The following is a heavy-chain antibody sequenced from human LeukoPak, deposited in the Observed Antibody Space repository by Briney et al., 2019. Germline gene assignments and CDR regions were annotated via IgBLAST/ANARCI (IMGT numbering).Heavy chain of an antibody. CDR3: ARDEYSYGGRTHPYYFDN. CDR2: IYYSGST. D-gene: IGHD5-18*01. V-gene: IGHV4-39*07. J-gene: IGHJ4*02. Sequence: SQTLSLTCTVSGASINSVAYYWTWIRQPAGKGVEWIGSIYYSGSTYYNPSLKSRVTISVDTSKNQFSLKLSSVTAADTAVYYCARDEYSYGGRTHPYYFDNWGQGTLVTVSS. CDR1: GASINSVAYY.